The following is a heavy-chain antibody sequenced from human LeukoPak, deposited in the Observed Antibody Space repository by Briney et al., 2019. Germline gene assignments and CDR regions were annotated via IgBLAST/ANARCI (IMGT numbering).Heavy chain of an antibody. CDR1: GGSIGNGGYF. D-gene: IGHD6-19*01. CDR3: ARERSSGWYRF. J-gene: IGHJ4*02. CDR2: IYDSVTT. V-gene: IGHV4-31*03. Sequence: PSETLSLTCTVSGGSIGNGGYFWTWIRQYPGKGLEWIGYIYDSVTTYYNPSLKSRVAISLDRSKNQLSLNLTSVTAADRAVYYCARERSSGWYRFWGQGILVAVSS.